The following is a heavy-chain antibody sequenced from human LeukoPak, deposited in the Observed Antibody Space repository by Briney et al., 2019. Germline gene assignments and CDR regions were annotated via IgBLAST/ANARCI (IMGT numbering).Heavy chain of an antibody. Sequence: SVKVSCKASGGTFSSYAISWVRQAPGQGLEWMGGIIPIFGTANYVQKFQGRVTITADKSTSTAYMELSSLRSEDTAVYYCARVVWFGELSDAFDIWGQGTMVTVSS. D-gene: IGHD3-10*01. CDR1: GGTFSSYA. CDR3: ARVVWFGELSDAFDI. CDR2: IIPIFGTA. V-gene: IGHV1-69*06. J-gene: IGHJ3*02.